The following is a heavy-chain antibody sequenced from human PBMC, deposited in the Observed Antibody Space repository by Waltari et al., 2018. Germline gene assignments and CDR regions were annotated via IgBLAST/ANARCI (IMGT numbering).Heavy chain of an antibody. CDR2: IIGSGEVT. Sequence: EVQLLDSGGGLIQPGGSLRLSCSASGFTFSNYAMSWVRQAPGKGLEWVSGIIGSGEVTNSAASVNGRFTISRDNSKNTLYLQMNSLRAEDTALYYCAREVAGNLKYFDYWGQGTLVTVSS. CDR3: AREVAGNLKYFDY. D-gene: IGHD2-15*01. V-gene: IGHV3-23*01. CDR1: GFTFSNYA. J-gene: IGHJ4*02.